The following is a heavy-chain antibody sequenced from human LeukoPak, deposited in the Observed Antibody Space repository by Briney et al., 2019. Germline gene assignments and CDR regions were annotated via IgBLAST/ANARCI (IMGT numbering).Heavy chain of an antibody. CDR3: ARDYDILTGSAFDI. CDR1: GFTVSSKY. J-gene: IGHJ3*02. V-gene: IGHV3-66*01. D-gene: IGHD3-9*01. CDR2: IYSDGTT. Sequence: PGGSLRLSCAAFGFTVSSKYMSWVRQAPGRGLEWVSLIYSDGTTYYADSVKGRFTISRDNSKNTLNLQMNSLRAEDTAVYYCARDYDILTGSAFDIWGQGTMVTVSS.